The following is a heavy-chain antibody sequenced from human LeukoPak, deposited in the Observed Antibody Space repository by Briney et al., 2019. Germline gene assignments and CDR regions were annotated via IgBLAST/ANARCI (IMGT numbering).Heavy chain of an antibody. D-gene: IGHD3-22*01. CDR1: GGSIFLPDSC. V-gene: IGHV4-30-4*01. CDR2: MYYSGAS. Sequence: SETLSLPFTVSGGSIFLPDSCWDWVRPSPEKGLEWIACMYYSGASYHNPSLKSRISISVDTSQNQFSLTLSSVSAADTAVYYCGAYDRTLGQFDPWGQGTLVTVSS. CDR3: GAYDRTLGQFDP. J-gene: IGHJ5*02.